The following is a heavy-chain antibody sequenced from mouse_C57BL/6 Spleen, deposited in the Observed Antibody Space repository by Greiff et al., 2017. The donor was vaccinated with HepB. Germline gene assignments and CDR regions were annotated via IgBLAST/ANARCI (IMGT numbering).Heavy chain of an antibody. V-gene: IGHV14-1*01. Sequence: VQLKQSGAELVRPGASVKLSCTASGFDIKDYYMHWVKQRPEQGLEWIGRIDPEDGDTEYAPKFQGKATMTADTSSNTAYLQLSSLTSEDTAVYYCTTLYGSSYYAMDYWGQGTSVTVSS. D-gene: IGHD1-1*01. CDR3: TTLYGSSYYAMDY. CDR1: GFDIKDYY. CDR2: IDPEDGDT. J-gene: IGHJ4*01.